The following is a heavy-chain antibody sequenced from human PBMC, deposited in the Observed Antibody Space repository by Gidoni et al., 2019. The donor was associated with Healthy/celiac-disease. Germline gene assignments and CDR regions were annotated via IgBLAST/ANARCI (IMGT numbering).Heavy chain of an antibody. CDR1: GFTFSSYG. D-gene: IGHD6-19*01. J-gene: IGHJ4*02. V-gene: IGHV3-30*18. CDR2: ISYDGSNK. Sequence: QVQLVESGGGVVQPGRSLRLSCAASGFTFSSYGLHWVRQAPGKGLEWVAVISYDGSNKYYADSVKGRFTISRDNSKNTLYLQMNSLRAEDTAVYYCAKDSSSLAVAETPLLFLFGYWGQGTLVTVSS. CDR3: AKDSSSLAVAETPLLFLFGY.